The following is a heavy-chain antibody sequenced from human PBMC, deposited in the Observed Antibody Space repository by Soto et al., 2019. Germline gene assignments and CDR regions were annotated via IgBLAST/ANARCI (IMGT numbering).Heavy chain of an antibody. CDR3: ASTCSGGSCYLEYFQH. V-gene: IGHV4-39*01. CDR2: IYYSGST. D-gene: IGHD2-15*01. CDR1: GGSISSCSYY. J-gene: IGHJ1*01. Sequence: SETLSLTCTVSGGSISSCSYYSGWIRQPPGKGLEWIGSIYYSGSTYYNPSLKSRVTISVDTSKNQFSLKLSSVTAADTAVYYCASTCSGGSCYLEYFQHWGQGTLVTVSS.